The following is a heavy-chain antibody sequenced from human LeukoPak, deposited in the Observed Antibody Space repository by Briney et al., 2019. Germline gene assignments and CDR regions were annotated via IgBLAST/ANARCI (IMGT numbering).Heavy chain of an antibody. V-gene: IGHV4-39*01. CDR2: IYYSGST. J-gene: IGHJ3*02. CDR1: GGSISSSSYY. D-gene: IGHD4-17*01. CDR3: AGLDYGDYRGAFDI. Sequence: SETLSLTCTVSGGSISSSSYYWGWIRQPPGKGLEWIGSIYYSGSTYYNPSLKSRVTISVDTSKNQFSLKLSSVTAADTAVYYCAGLDYGDYRGAFDIWGQGTMVTVSS.